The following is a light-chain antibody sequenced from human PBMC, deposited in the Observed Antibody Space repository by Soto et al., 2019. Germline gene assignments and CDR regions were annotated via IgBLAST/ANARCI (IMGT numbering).Light chain of an antibody. CDR3: SSYTTSISYV. J-gene: IGLJ1*01. CDR1: INDVGGYNT. V-gene: IGLV2-14*01. CDR2: DVS. Sequence: SAPNQPSSVFWSPGQSITLPRPGNINDVGGYNTVSWYQQHPGKVPKLMIHDVSDRPSWVSDRFSGSKSGNTASLTISGLQAEDEADYYCSSYTTSISYVFGSGTKVTVL.